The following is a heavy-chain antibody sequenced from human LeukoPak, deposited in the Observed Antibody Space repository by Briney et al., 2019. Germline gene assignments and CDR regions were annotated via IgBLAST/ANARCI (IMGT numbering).Heavy chain of an antibody. Sequence: GASVKVSCKASGFTFNVYYVHWVRQAPGQGLEWMGLIHPYSGGSNSAQKFQGRVTMARDMSINTVYMELSGLRSDDTALYYCASAVPAIVIPQNGFDIWGPGTMVTVSS. CDR2: IHPYSGGS. J-gene: IGHJ3*02. CDR1: GFTFNVYY. V-gene: IGHV1-2*06. D-gene: IGHD1-26*01. CDR3: ASAVPAIVIPQNGFDI.